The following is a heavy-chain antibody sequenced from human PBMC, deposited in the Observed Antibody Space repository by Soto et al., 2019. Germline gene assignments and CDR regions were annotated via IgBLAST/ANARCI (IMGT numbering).Heavy chain of an antibody. CDR2: IIPIFGTA. J-gene: IGHJ3*02. CDR3: ATTPGVVLVVAAQGDAFDI. D-gene: IGHD2-15*01. V-gene: IGHV1-69*01. CDR1: GGTFSSYA. Sequence: QVQLVQSGAEVKKPGSSVKVSCKASGGTFSSYAISWVRQAPGQGLEWMGGIIPIFGTANYAQKFQGRVTITADESTSTAYMELSSLRSEDTAVYYCATTPGVVLVVAAQGDAFDIWGQGTMVTVSS.